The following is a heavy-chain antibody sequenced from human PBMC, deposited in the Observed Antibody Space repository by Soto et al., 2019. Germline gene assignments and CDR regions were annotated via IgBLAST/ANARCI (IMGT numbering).Heavy chain of an antibody. V-gene: IGHV5-51*01. Sequence: PGESLKISFKGSGYRFTSYWIGWVRQIPGKGLEWVGIIYPGDSDSRYGPSFQGHVTMSADTSISTAYLQWSSLRASDTAMYYCARSSRFFDWLLYGLYFDYWGQGALVTVSS. D-gene: IGHD3-9*01. CDR3: ARSSRFFDWLLYGLYFDY. J-gene: IGHJ4*02. CDR1: GYRFTSYW. CDR2: IYPGDSDS.